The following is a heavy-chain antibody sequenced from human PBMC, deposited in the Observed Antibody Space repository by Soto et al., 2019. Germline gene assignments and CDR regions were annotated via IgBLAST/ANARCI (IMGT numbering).Heavy chain of an antibody. Sequence: QVQLVQSGAEVKKPGASVKVSCKASGYTFTSYDINWVRQATGQGLERMGWMNPNSGNTGYAQKFQGRVTMTRNTSISTAYMELSSLRSEDTAVYYCARGGPWEFPRPYYYMDVWGKGTTVTVSS. CDR3: ARGGPWEFPRPYYYMDV. CDR2: MNPNSGNT. V-gene: IGHV1-8*01. D-gene: IGHD1-26*01. J-gene: IGHJ6*03. CDR1: GYTFTSYD.